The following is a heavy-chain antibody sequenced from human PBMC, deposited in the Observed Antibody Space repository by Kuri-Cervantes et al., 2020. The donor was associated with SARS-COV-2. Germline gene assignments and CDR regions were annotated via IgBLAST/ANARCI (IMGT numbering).Heavy chain of an antibody. D-gene: IGHD3-22*01. J-gene: IGHJ6*02. Sequence: SETLSLTCTVSGGSVSSGSYHWSWIRQPPGKGLEWIGYIYYSGSTNYNPSLKSRVTISVDTSKNQFSLKLSSVTAADTALYYCARELGGYYYDSSGYYHYYYYGMDVWGQGTTVTVSS. CDR3: ARELGGYYYDSSGYYHYYYYGMDV. V-gene: IGHV4-61*01. CDR2: IYYSGST. CDR1: GGSVSSGSYH.